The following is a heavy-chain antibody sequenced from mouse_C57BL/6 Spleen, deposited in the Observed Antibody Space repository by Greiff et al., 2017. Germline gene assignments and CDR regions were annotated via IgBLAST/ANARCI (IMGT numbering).Heavy chain of an antibody. CDR1: GYTFTSYW. D-gene: IGHD1-1*02. Sequence: QVQLQQPGTELVKPGASVKLSCKASGYTFTSYWMHWVKQRPGQGLEWIGNINPSDGGTNYNEKFKSKDTLTVAKSSSTAYMLLSSLTSEDSSVYYGARGVLVGIYNNRGIGYWGQGTTLTVSS. CDR3: ARGVLVGIYNNRGIGY. V-gene: IGHV1-53*01. CDR2: INPSDGGT. J-gene: IGHJ2*01.